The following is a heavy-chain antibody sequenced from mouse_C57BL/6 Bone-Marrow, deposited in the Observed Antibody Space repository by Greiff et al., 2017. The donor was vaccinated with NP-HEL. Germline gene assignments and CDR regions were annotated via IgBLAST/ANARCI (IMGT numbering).Heavy chain of an antibody. Sequence: VHLVESGGGLVKPGGSLKLSCPASGFTFSDYGMHWVRQAPEKGLEWVAYISSGSSTIYYADTVKGRFTISRDNAKNTLFLQMTSLRSEDTAMYYCARGDYGSSVVGYWGQGTSVTVSS. J-gene: IGHJ4*01. CDR3: ARGDYGSSVVGY. CDR2: ISSGSSTI. CDR1: GFTFSDYG. D-gene: IGHD1-1*01. V-gene: IGHV5-17*01.